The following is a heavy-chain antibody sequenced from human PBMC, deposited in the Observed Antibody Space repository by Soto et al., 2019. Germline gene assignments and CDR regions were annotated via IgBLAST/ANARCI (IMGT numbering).Heavy chain of an antibody. CDR2: IYYSGST. Sequence: SETLSLTCTVSGGSISSGDYYWSWIRQPPGKGLEWIGYIYYSGSTYYNPSLKSRVTISVDKSKNQFSLKLSSVTAADTAVYYCARLFPYGSGRLDYYYYGMDVWGQGTTVTVS. D-gene: IGHD3-10*01. J-gene: IGHJ6*02. CDR3: ARLFPYGSGRLDYYYYGMDV. CDR1: GGSISSGDYY. V-gene: IGHV4-30-4*01.